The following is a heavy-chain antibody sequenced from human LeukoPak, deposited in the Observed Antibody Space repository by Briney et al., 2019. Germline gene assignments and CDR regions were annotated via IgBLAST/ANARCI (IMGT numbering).Heavy chain of an antibody. CDR2: ISYDGSNK. D-gene: IGHD6-6*01. Sequence: GRSLRLSCAASGFTFSSYAMHWVRKAPGKGLEWVAVISYDGSNKYYADSVKGRFTISRDNSKNTLYLQMNSLRAEDTAVYYCAREGSSSIGDYFDYWGQGTLVTVSS. CDR3: AREGSSSIGDYFDY. J-gene: IGHJ4*02. V-gene: IGHV3-30-3*01. CDR1: GFTFSSYA.